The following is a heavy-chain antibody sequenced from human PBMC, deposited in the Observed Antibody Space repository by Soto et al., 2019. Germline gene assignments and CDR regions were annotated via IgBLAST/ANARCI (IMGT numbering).Heavy chain of an antibody. CDR3: ARHSVRVSP. V-gene: IGHV4-30-2*01. J-gene: IGHJ5*02. CDR2: IYHSGST. Sequence: SETLSLTCAVSGGSISSGGYSWSWIRQPPGKGLEWIGYIYHSGSTYYNPSLKSRVTISVDRSKSQLSLKLSSVTAADTAVYYCARHSVRVSPWGQGTLVTVSS. D-gene: IGHD3-10*01. CDR1: GGSISSGGYS.